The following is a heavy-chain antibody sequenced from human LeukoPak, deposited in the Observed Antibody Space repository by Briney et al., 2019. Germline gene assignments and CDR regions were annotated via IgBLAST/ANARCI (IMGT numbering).Heavy chain of an antibody. CDR1: GFTFSSYW. J-gene: IGHJ3*02. V-gene: IGHV3-7*01. D-gene: IGHD5-24*01. CDR2: IKQDGSEK. CDR3: ARDDGYKPADAFDI. Sequence: SGGSLRLSCAASGFTFSSYWMSWVRQAPGKGLEWVANIKQDGSEKYYVDSVKGRFTLSRDNAKNSLYLQMNSLRAEDTAVCYCARDDGYKPADAFDIWGQGTMATVSS.